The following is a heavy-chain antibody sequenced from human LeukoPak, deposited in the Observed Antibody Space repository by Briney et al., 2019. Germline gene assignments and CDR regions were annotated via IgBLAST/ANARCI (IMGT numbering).Heavy chain of an antibody. CDR3: AKAGTGTTFYYHMDV. Sequence: ASVMVSCKASGYTFTSYDSNWGRQAHEQGLEWMGWMSPNSGNTGYAQKFQGRVSMTRDTSIRTAYMELSSLRSEDTAVYYCAKAGTGTTFYYHMDVWGKGTTVTVSS. V-gene: IGHV1-8*01. CDR2: MSPNSGNT. D-gene: IGHD1-14*01. CDR1: GYTFTSYD. J-gene: IGHJ6*03.